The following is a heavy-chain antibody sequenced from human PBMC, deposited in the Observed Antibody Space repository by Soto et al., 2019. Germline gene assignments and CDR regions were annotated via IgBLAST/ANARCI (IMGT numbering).Heavy chain of an antibody. V-gene: IGHV3-21*04. CDR2: ISRSSSNI. CDR1: GFTFSSYA. CDR3: AQGSDYDTSGYFIFDY. Sequence: GRSLRLSCAASGFTFSSYAMHWIRQAPGKGLEWISGISRSSSNIYYADSVKGRFTISRDNAKNSLYLQMTSLRTEDTALYYCAQGSDYDTSGYFIFDYWGQGTLVTVSS. J-gene: IGHJ4*02. D-gene: IGHD3-22*01.